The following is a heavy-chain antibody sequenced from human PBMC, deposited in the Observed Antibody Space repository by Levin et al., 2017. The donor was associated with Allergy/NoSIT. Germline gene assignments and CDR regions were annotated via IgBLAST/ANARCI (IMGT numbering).Heavy chain of an antibody. CDR3: AKDDHSDGANWFDP. CDR2: ISGSGDST. CDR1: GFTFYTYA. Sequence: GGSLRLSCAASGFTFYTYAVTWVHQAPGKGLEWVSSISGSGDSTDYAESVKGRFTISRDNSKNTLYLQMNSLRAEDTAVYYCAKDDHSDGANWFDPWGQGTLVTVSS. D-gene: IGHD6-13*01. V-gene: IGHV3-23*01. J-gene: IGHJ5*02.